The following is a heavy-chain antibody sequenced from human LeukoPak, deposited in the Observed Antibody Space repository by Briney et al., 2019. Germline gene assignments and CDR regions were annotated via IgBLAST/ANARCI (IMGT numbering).Heavy chain of an antibody. D-gene: IGHD6-19*01. CDR2: ISGSGGST. CDR1: GFTFSRNA. CDR3: AKGIYSSGWSYFDY. Sequence: GGSLRLSCAASGFTFSRNAMSWVRQAPGKGLEWVSAISGSGGSTYYADSVKGRFTISRDNSKNTLYLQMNSLRAEDTAVYYCAKGIYSSGWSYFDYWRHGTLVTVSS. J-gene: IGHJ4*01. V-gene: IGHV3-23*01.